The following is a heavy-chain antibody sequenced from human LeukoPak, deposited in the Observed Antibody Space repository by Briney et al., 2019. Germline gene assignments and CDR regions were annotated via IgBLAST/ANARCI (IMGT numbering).Heavy chain of an antibody. CDR3: ARVRDTAMVTYYGMDV. D-gene: IGHD5-18*01. J-gene: IGHJ6*02. Sequence: ASVKVSCKSSGYTFTGYYMHWVRQAPGQGLEWMGRIIPILGIANYAQKFQGRVTITAGKSTSTAYMELSSLRSEDTAVYYCARVRDTAMVTYYGMDVWGQGTTVTVSS. CDR2: IIPILGIA. CDR1: GYTFTGYY. V-gene: IGHV1-69*04.